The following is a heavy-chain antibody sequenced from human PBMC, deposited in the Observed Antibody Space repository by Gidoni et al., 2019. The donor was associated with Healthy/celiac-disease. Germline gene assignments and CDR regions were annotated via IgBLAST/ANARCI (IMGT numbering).Heavy chain of an antibody. CDR3: ARGQQRYCSSTSCNWFDP. CDR2: INHSGST. J-gene: IGHJ5*02. V-gene: IGHV4-34*01. CDR1: GGSFSGYY. D-gene: IGHD2-2*01. Sequence: QVQLQQWGAGLLKPSETLSLTCAVYGGSFSGYYWSWIRQPPGKGLEWIGEINHSGSTNYNPSLKSRVTISVDTSKNQFSLKLSSVTAADTAVYYCARGQQRYCSSTSCNWFDPWGQGTLVTVSS.